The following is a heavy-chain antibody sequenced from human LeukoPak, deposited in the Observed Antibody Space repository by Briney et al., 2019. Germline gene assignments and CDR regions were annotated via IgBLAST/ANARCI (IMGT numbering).Heavy chain of an antibody. V-gene: IGHV3-23*01. CDR1: GFTFSNYA. J-gene: IGHJ4*02. Sequence: GGSLRLSCAASGFTFSNYAMNWVRQAPGKGLEWVSAISDSGGSTYYTDSVKGRFAISRDNSRNTVDLQMNSLRAEDTAVYYCAEGAADGYKRGIFDYWGQGTLVTVSS. CDR3: AEGAADGYKRGIFDY. CDR2: ISDSGGST. D-gene: IGHD5-24*01.